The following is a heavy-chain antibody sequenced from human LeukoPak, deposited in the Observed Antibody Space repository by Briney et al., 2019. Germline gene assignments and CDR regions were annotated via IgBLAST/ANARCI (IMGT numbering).Heavy chain of an antibody. J-gene: IGHJ4*02. CDR2: INQDGSEK. D-gene: IGHD4/OR15-4a*01. V-gene: IGHV3-7*01. Sequence: PGGSLRLSCGASGFTFTTYWMSWVRQAPGKGLEWVAHINQDGSEKYYVDSVKGRFTISRDNAKNSVYLQMNSLRDEDTAVYYCTRDRAYGALDYWGQGTLVTVSS. CDR1: GFTFTTYW. CDR3: TRDRAYGALDY.